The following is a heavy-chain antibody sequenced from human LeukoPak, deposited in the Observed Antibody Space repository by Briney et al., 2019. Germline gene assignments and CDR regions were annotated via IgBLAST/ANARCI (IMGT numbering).Heavy chain of an antibody. CDR3: AVTFQVYSGYDWADC. CDR2: INHSGST. D-gene: IGHD5-12*01. CDR1: GGSFSGYY. J-gene: IGHJ4*02. V-gene: IGHV4-34*01. Sequence: SETLSLTCAVYGGSFSGYYWSWIRQPPGKGLEWIGEINHSGSTNYNPSLKSRVTISVDTSKNQFSLELSSVTAADTAVYYCAVTFQVYSGYDWADCWGQGTLVTVSS.